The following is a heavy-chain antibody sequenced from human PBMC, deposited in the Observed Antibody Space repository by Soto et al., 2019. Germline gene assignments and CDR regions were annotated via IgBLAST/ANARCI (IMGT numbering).Heavy chain of an antibody. V-gene: IGHV1-69*01. D-gene: IGHD6-6*01. J-gene: IGHJ4*02. CDR3: ARDQSIAARRTVPEY. CDR1: GGTFSSYA. CDR2: IIPIFATA. Sequence: QVQLVQSGAEVKKPGSSVKVSCKASGGTFSSYAISWVRQAPGQGLEWMGGIIPIFATANYAQKFQGRVTITAYESTRTAYMELSSLRSEDTALYYCARDQSIAARRTVPEYWGQGTLLSVCS.